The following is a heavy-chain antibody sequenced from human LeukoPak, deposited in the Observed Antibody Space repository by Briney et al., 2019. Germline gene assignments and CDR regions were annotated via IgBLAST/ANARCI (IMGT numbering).Heavy chain of an antibody. CDR1: GYTFTGFY. CDR2: IIPILGIA. D-gene: IGHD2-15*01. J-gene: IGHJ4*02. CDR3: ARVDDCSGGSCYDY. V-gene: IGHV1-69*04. Sequence: GASVKVSCKASGYTFTGFYIHWVRQAPGQGLEWMGRIIPILGIANYAQKFQGRVTITADKSTSTAYMELSSLRSEDTAVYYCARVDDCSGGSCYDYWGQGTLVTVSS.